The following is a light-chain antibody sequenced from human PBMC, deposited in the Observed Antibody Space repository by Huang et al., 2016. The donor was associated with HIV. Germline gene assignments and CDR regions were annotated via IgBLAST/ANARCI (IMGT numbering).Light chain of an antibody. CDR2: VAS. Sequence: DIQLTQSPSAMSASVGDRVSITCRASQDISNYLAWFQQKPGGAPKRLIYVASSLQIGVPTRFSGSRSGTKFTLTISSLQPEDFATYYCLQHHGYPRTFGQGTNV. J-gene: IGKJ1*01. CDR1: QDISNY. CDR3: LQHHGYPRT. V-gene: IGKV1-17*03.